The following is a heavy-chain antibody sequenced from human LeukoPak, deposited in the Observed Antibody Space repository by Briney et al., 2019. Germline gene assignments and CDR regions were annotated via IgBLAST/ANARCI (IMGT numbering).Heavy chain of an antibody. CDR2: IKQDGSEK. D-gene: IGHD4-17*01. CDR3: ARDRQGYGDYPAPYYYYYMDV. CDR1: GFTFSSYW. J-gene: IGHJ6*03. Sequence: TGGSLRLSCAASGFTFSSYWMSWVRQAPGKGLEWVANIKQDGSEKYYVDSVKGRFTISRDNAKNSLYLQINSLRAEDTAVYYCARDRQGYGDYPAPYYYYYMDVWGKGTTVTVSS. V-gene: IGHV3-7*01.